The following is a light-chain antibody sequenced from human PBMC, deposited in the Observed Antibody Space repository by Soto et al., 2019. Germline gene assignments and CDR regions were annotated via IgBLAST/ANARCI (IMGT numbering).Light chain of an antibody. CDR3: SSYAASNNPYV. CDR1: SSDVGGYNY. Sequence: QSVLTQPPPASGSRGRSVTISCTGTSSDVGGYNYVSWYQQHPGKAPKLMIYEVSKRPSGVPDRFSGSKSGNTASLTVSGLQAEDQADYYCSSYAASNNPYVFGTGTKVTVL. V-gene: IGLV2-8*01. J-gene: IGLJ1*01. CDR2: EVS.